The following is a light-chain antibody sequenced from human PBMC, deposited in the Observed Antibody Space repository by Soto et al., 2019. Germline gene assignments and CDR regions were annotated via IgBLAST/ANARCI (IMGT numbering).Light chain of an antibody. CDR1: QSISSW. Sequence: DIQMTQSPSTLSASVGDRVTITCRASQSISSWLAWYQQKPVKAPKLLIYDASSLESGVPSRFSGSGSGTDFTLTISRLEPEDFAVYYCQQYGSSGTFGQGTKVDIK. CDR2: DAS. CDR3: QQYGSSGT. J-gene: IGKJ1*01. V-gene: IGKV1-5*01.